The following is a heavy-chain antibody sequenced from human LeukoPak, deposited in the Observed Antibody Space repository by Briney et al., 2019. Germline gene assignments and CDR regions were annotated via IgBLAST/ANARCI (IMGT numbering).Heavy chain of an antibody. D-gene: IGHD4-23*01. Sequence: GGSLRLSCAASGFTFSSYAMSWVRQAPGKGLEWVANIKQDGSEKYYVDSVKGRFTISRDNAKNSLYLQMNSLRAEDTAVYYCAKDLQTMVVEYYFDYWGQGTLVTVSS. V-gene: IGHV3-7*01. CDR1: GFTFSSYA. J-gene: IGHJ4*02. CDR2: IKQDGSEK. CDR3: AKDLQTMVVEYYFDY.